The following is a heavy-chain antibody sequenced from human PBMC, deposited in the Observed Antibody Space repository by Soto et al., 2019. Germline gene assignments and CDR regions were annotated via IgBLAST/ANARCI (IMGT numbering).Heavy chain of an antibody. CDR1: GGSISSGGYY. V-gene: IGHV4-31*03. CDR2: IYYSGST. D-gene: IGHD2-2*02. J-gene: IGHJ5*02. Sequence: SETLSLTCTVSGGSISSGGYYWSWVRQHPGKGLEWIGYIYYSGSTYYNPSLKSRVTISVDTSKNQFSLKLSSVTAADTAVYYCARDRYCSSTRCYTGWFDPWGQGTLVTVSS. CDR3: ARDRYCSSTRCYTGWFDP.